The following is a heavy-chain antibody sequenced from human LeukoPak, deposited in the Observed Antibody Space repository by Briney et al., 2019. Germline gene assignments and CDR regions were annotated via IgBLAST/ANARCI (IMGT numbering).Heavy chain of an antibody. CDR1: GYTFTGYY. Sequence: GASVKVSCKASGYTFTGYYMHWVRQAPGQGLEWMGWINPNSGGTNYAQKFQGWVTMTRDTSISTAYMELSRLRSDDTAVYYCARDPGYCSGGSCYSGAFDIWGRGTMVTVSS. D-gene: IGHD2-15*01. J-gene: IGHJ3*02. V-gene: IGHV1-2*04. CDR2: INPNSGGT. CDR3: ARDPGYCSGGSCYSGAFDI.